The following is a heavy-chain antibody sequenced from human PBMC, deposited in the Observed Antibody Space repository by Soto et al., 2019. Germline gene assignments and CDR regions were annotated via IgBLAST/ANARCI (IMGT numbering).Heavy chain of an antibody. CDR3: ARATDYGGNSYYYYGMDV. CDR1: GGTFTSYS. V-gene: IGHV1-69*13. J-gene: IGHJ6*02. D-gene: IGHD4-17*01. Sequence: SVKVSFKSSGGTFTSYSISWVRQAPGQGLEWMGWIIPIFGTANYAQKFQGRVTITADESTSTAYMELSSLRSEDTAVYYCARATDYGGNSYYYYGMDVCGQGTTVTVSS. CDR2: IIPIFGTA.